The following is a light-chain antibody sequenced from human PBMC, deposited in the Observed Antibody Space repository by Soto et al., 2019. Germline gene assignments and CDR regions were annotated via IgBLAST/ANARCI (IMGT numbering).Light chain of an antibody. J-gene: IGKJ1*01. CDR2: GAS. V-gene: IGKV3-15*01. CDR3: QQYDQWWT. Sequence: EIVLTQSPGTLSFSPGERATLSCRASQSVSSSFLAWYQQKPGQAPRLLIYGASTRASGVPARFSGSGSGTEYSLTISSLQSEDFGVYFCQQYDQWWTFGQGTKVDIK. CDR1: QSVSSS.